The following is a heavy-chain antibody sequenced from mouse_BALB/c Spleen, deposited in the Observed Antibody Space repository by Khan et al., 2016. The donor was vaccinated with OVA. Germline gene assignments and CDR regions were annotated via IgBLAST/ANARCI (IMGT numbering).Heavy chain of an antibody. CDR2: ISYSGNT. CDR1: GYSITTDYA. Sequence: VQLKESGPGLVKPSQSLSLTCTVTGYSITTDYAWNWIRQFPGSKLEWMGHISYSGNTKYNPSLKRRISITRDTSKNQFFLQLKSVTTEDTARYYCARIYGGDFDYWGQGTTLTVSS. V-gene: IGHV3-2*02. J-gene: IGHJ2*01. D-gene: IGHD1-1*01. CDR3: ARIYGGDFDY.